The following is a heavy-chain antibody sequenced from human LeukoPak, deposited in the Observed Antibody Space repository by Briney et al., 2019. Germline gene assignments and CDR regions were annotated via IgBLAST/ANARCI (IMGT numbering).Heavy chain of an antibody. Sequence: GGSLRLSCTASGFTFSSYAMNWVRQAPGKGLEWVSGIGAGGTFTYYADSVKGRFTISRDNSKNTLYLQMGSLRAEDMAVYYCASPGAYYWGQGTLVTVSS. J-gene: IGHJ4*02. CDR2: IGAGGTFT. V-gene: IGHV3-23*01. CDR1: GFTFSSYA. CDR3: ASPGAYY.